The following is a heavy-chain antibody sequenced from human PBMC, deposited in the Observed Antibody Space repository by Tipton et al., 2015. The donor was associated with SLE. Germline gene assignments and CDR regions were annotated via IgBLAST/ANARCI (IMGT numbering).Heavy chain of an antibody. D-gene: IGHD1-26*01. J-gene: IGHJ5*02. CDR3: AREVKSGRYDWFDP. Sequence: GLVKPSETPSLICVVSDDSLSSSYWTWIRQHPGKGLEWIGYIYDTETTYYNPSLKSRVTMSIDRSKNHFSLRLRSVSAADTAIYYCAREVKSGRYDWFDPWGQGTLVTVSS. V-gene: IGHV4-31*11. CDR2: IYDTETT. CDR1: DDSLSSSY.